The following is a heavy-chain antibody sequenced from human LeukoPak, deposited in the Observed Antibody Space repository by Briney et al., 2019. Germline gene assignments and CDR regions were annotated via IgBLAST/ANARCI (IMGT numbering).Heavy chain of an antibody. Sequence: SVKVSCTASGGTFSSYAISWVRQAPGQGLEWMGGIIPIIGTANYAQKFKGRVTITTDESTNSAYMELSSLRSEDTAVYYCARRGESSSWYKGVTYYFDYWGQGTLVTVSS. J-gene: IGHJ4*02. CDR1: GGTFSSYA. D-gene: IGHD6-13*01. CDR3: ARRGESSSWYKGVTYYFDY. V-gene: IGHV1-69*05. CDR2: IIPIIGTA.